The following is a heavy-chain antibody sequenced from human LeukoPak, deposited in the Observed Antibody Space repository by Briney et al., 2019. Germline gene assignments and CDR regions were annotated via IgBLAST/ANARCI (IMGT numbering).Heavy chain of an antibody. J-gene: IGHJ6*03. V-gene: IGHV1-2*02. CDR1: GYSFTDYY. CDR3: ARGPDFSMVRGLTGFYYYMDV. D-gene: IGHD3-10*01. CDR2: INPNHGGT. Sequence: ASVKVSCKASGYSFTDYYINWVRQAPGQGLEWMGWINPNHGGTHYAQKFQGRVTMTRDTSITTAYMELSSLRSDDTAVYYCARGPDFSMVRGLTGFYYYMDVWGKGTTVTVSS.